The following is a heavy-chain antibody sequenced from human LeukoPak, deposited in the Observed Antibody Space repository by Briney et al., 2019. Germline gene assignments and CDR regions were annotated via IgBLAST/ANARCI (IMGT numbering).Heavy chain of an antibody. Sequence: GASVKVSCKASGYTFTSYGISWVRQAPGQGLEWKGWISAYNGNTNYAQKLQGRVTMTTDTSTSTAYMELRSLRSDDTAVYYCARGASTYCSSTSCPSWFDPWGQGTLVTVSS. CDR3: ARGASTYCSSTSCPSWFDP. V-gene: IGHV1-18*01. CDR1: GYTFTSYG. D-gene: IGHD2-2*01. J-gene: IGHJ5*02. CDR2: ISAYNGNT.